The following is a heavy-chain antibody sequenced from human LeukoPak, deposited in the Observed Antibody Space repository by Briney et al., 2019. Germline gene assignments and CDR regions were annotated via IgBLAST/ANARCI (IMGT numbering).Heavy chain of an antibody. Sequence: SLRLSCAASGFTFSGYAIHWVRQAPGKGLEWVAVISSDGRDKHHADSVKGRFTISRDNSKNTLYLQTNSPRAEDTAVYYCARDLRRFAAYYFDYWGQGTLVTVSS. CDR3: ARDLRRFAAYYFDY. V-gene: IGHV3-30*03. J-gene: IGHJ4*02. CDR1: GFTFSGYA. CDR2: ISSDGRDK. D-gene: IGHD5/OR15-5a*01.